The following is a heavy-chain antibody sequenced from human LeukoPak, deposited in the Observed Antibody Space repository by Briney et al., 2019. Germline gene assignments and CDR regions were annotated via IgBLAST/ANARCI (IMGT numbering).Heavy chain of an antibody. D-gene: IGHD2-15*01. CDR1: GFTFSDYY. J-gene: IGHJ6*03. Sequence: PGGSLRLSCAASGFTFSDYYMSWIRQAPGKGLEWVSCISSSGSTIYYADSVKGRFTISRDNARNSLYLQMNSLRAEDTAVYYCASERVPGYCSGGSCYYYYMDVWGKETTVTVSS. V-gene: IGHV3-11*04. CDR2: ISSSGSTI. CDR3: ASERVPGYCSGGSCYYYYMDV.